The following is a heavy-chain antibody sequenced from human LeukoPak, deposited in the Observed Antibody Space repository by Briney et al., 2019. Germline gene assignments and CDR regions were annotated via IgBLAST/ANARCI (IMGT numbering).Heavy chain of an antibody. J-gene: IGHJ6*02. V-gene: IGHV3-30-3*01. CDR2: ISYDGSNK. Sequence: GGSLRLSCAASGFTFSSYAMHWVRLAPGKGLEWVAVISYDGSNKYYADSVKGRFTISRDNSKNTLYLQMNSLRAEDTAVYYCARDIPHDDSSGWYKKAYYYYGMDVWGQGTTVTVSS. CDR1: GFTFSSYA. CDR3: ARDIPHDDSSGWYKKAYYYYGMDV. D-gene: IGHD6-19*01.